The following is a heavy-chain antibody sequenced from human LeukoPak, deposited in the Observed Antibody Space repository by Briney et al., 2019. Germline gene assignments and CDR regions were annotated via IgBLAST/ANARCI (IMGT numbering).Heavy chain of an antibody. J-gene: IGHJ4*02. V-gene: IGHV1-46*01. Sequence: ASVKASCKASGYTFTSYYMHWVRQAPGQGLEWMGIINPSGGSTSYAQKFQGRVTMTRDTSTSTVYMELSSLRSEDTAVYYCARDRGGQAAADYYFDYWGQGTLVTVSS. CDR3: ARDRGGQAAADYYFDY. CDR1: GYTFTSYY. CDR2: INPSGGST. D-gene: IGHD6-13*01.